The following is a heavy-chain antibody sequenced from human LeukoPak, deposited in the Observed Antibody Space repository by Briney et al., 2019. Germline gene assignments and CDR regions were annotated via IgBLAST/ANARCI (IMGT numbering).Heavy chain of an antibody. CDR3: AGDPPRSGFVFQV. CDR2: LWSDGTHE. CDR1: GFIFSTHA. V-gene: IGHV3-33*01. Sequence: GGSLRLSCTASGFIFSTHAMHWVRQAPGEGLEWVAFLWSDGTHEHYADSVKGRFTISRDNSKNTLYLQMNSLRVEDTALYYCAGDPPRSGFVFQVWGQGTMVTVS. J-gene: IGHJ3*01. D-gene: IGHD3-22*01.